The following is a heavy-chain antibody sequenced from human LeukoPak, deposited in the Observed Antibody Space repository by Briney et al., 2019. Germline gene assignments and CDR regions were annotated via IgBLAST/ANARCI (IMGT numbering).Heavy chain of an antibody. CDR3: ARGRHCSSTSCTFDY. CDR2: VHTSGST. Sequence: SETLSLTCTVSGGSITSYYWSWIRQPAGKGLDWIGRVHTSGSTNYNPSLKSRVTISVDTSKNQFSLKLSSVTAADTAVYYCARGRHCSSTSCTFDYWGQGTLVTVSS. J-gene: IGHJ4*02. CDR1: GGSITSYY. V-gene: IGHV4-4*07. D-gene: IGHD2-2*01.